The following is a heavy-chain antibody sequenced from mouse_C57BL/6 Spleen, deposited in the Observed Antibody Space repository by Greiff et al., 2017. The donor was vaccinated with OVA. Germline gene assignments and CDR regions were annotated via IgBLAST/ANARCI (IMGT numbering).Heavy chain of an antibody. CDR1: GYTFTSYW. D-gene: IGHD1-1*01. CDR3: ARGPTDYFDY. J-gene: IGHJ2*01. Sequence: QVQLKQPGAELVMPGASVKLSCKASGYTFTSYWMHWVKQRPGQGLEWIGEIDPSDSYTNYNQKFKGKSTLTVDKSSSTAYMQLSSLTSEDSAVYYCARGPTDYFDYWGQGTTLTVSS. CDR2: IDPSDSYT. V-gene: IGHV1-69*01.